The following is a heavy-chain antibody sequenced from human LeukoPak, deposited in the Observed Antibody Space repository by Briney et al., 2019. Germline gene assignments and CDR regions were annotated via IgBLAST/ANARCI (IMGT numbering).Heavy chain of an antibody. V-gene: IGHV1-8*03. CDR1: GYTFTSYD. Sequence: ASVKVSCKASGYTFTSYDINWVRQATGQGLEWMGWMNPNSGNTGYAQKFQGRVTITRNTSISTAYMELSSLRSEDTAVYYCARLGYGSGWYDPIDYGARGPLVTVSS. CDR3: ARLGYGSGWYDPIDY. J-gene: IGHJ4*02. CDR2: MNPNSGNT. D-gene: IGHD6-19*01.